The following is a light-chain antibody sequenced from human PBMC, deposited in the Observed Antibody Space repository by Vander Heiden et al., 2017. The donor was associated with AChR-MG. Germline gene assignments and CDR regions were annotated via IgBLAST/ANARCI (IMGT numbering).Light chain of an antibody. CDR1: SSDVGGYNY. J-gene: IGLJ3*02. Sequence: QSALTQPASVSGSPGQSITISCTGTSSDVGGYNYVSWYQQHPGKAPKLMIYDVSNRPSGVSNRFSGSKSGNTASLIISGLQAEDEADYYCSSYTSSSTLAFGGGTKLTVL. V-gene: IGLV2-14*03. CDR3: SSYTSSSTLA. CDR2: DVS.